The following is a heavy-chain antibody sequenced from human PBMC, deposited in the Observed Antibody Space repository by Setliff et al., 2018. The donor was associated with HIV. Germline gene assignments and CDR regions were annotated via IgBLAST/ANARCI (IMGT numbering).Heavy chain of an antibody. CDR1: GDSISSYF. V-gene: IGHV4-59*08. CDR3: ARQEGVY. CDR2: IYYSGST. Sequence: PSETLSLTCTVSGDSISSYFWSWIRQPPGKGLEWIGYIYYSGSTSYNPSLKSRVTISPDSSKNQFSLTLTSVTAADTAVYYCARQEGVYWGQGILVTVSS. J-gene: IGHJ4*02.